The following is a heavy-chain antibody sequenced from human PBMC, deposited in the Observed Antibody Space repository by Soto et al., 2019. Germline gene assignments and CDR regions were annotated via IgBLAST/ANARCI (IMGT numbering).Heavy chain of an antibody. Sequence: QVQLVESGGGVVQPGRSLRLSCAASGFTFSSYAMHWVRQAPGKGLEWVAVISYDGSNKYYADSVKGRFTISRDNSKNTLDLQMNSLRAEDTAVYYCARVGELHYYYYYGMDVWGQGTTVTVSS. CDR3: ARVGELHYYYYYGMDV. J-gene: IGHJ6*02. V-gene: IGHV3-30-3*01. D-gene: IGHD1-26*01. CDR2: ISYDGSNK. CDR1: GFTFSSYA.